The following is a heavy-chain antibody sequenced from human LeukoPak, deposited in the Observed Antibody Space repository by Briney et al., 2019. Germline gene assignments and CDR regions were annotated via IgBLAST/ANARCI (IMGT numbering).Heavy chain of an antibody. J-gene: IGHJ4*02. CDR3: ARGRMGTSGY. Sequence: SETLSRTCAVYGGSFSGYYWSWIRQPPGKGLEWIGEINHSGSTNYNPSLKSPVTISVDASKNQFSLKLSSVTAADTAVYYCARGRMGTSGYWGQGTLVTVSS. D-gene: IGHD1-7*01. CDR1: GGSFSGYY. V-gene: IGHV4-34*01. CDR2: INHSGST.